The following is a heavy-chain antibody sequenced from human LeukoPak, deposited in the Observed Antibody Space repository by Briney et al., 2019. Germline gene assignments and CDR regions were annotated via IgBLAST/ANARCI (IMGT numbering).Heavy chain of an antibody. D-gene: IGHD3-10*01. CDR1: GFTFSIYW. Sequence: LPGGSLRLSCAACGFTFSIYWMSWVRQAPGKGLECVANIKQDGSEKYYVDSVKGRFTISRDNAKNSLYLQMNSLRAEDTAVYYCARGTSYYPEYYYYGMDVWGQGTTVTVSS. CDR3: ARGTSYYPEYYYYGMDV. J-gene: IGHJ6*02. V-gene: IGHV3-7*01. CDR2: IKQDGSEK.